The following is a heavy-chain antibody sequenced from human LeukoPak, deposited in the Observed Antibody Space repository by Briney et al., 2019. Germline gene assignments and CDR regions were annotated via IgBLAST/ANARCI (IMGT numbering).Heavy chain of an antibody. CDR1: GFTFSSYW. CDR2: INSDGSST. CDR3: AREWWDSIAVATAD. D-gene: IGHD6-19*01. V-gene: IGHV3-74*01. Sequence: PGGSLRLSCAASGFTFSSYWMHWVRQAPGKGLVWVSRINSDGSSTSYADSVKGRFTLSRDKAKNKQSLQMNRQRAGDMTGCYCAREWWDSIAVATADWGQGTLVTFSS. J-gene: IGHJ4*02.